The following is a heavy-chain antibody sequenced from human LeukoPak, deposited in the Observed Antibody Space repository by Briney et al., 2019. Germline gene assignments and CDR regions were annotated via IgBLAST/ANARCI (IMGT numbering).Heavy chain of an antibody. D-gene: IGHD6-19*01. CDR2: MDDCGST. CDR3: ARHSSGSGGAFQY. J-gene: IGHJ4*02. V-gene: IGHV4-59*08. CDR1: GGSISSYY. Sequence: SETLSLTCTVSGGSISSYYWSWIRQPPGKGLEWIGYMDDCGSTNYNPSLTSRVTISEDTSKNQLSLKLGSVTAADTAVYYCARHSSGSGGAFQYWGQGTPVTVSS.